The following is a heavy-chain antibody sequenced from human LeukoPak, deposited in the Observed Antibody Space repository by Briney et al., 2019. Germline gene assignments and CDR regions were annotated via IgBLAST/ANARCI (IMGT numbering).Heavy chain of an antibody. V-gene: IGHV3-7*01. CDR3: ARDALYYYDSSGYDY. J-gene: IGHJ4*02. CDR2: IKQDGSEK. Sequence: GGSLRLSCAASGFTLSSYWMSWVRQAPGKGLEWVANIKQDGSEKYYVDSVKGRFTISRDNAKNSLYLQMNSLRAEDTAVYYCARDALYYYDSSGYDYWGQGTLVTVSS. D-gene: IGHD3-22*01. CDR1: GFTLSSYW.